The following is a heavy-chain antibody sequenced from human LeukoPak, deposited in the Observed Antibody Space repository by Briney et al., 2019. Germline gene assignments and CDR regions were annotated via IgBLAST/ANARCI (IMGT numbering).Heavy chain of an antibody. Sequence: VTVSCXASGYTFTSYGISWVRQAPGQGLEWMGWIGAYNGNTNYAQKLQGRVTMTTDTSTSTAYMELRSLRSDDTAVYYCARDRPSWYYDSSGYSVTYLDYWGQGTLVTVSS. J-gene: IGHJ4*02. D-gene: IGHD3-22*01. CDR3: ARDRPSWYYDSSGYSVTYLDY. V-gene: IGHV1-18*01. CDR2: IGAYNGNT. CDR1: GYTFTSYG.